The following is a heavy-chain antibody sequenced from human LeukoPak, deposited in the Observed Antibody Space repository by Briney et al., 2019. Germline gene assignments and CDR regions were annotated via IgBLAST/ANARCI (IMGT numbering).Heavy chain of an antibody. J-gene: IGHJ1*01. Sequence: ASVKVSCKASGYTFTGYYMHWVRQAPGQGLEWMGWISAYNGYTNHAQKFQFRVTMTTDTSTSTAYMELRSLTSDDTAVYYCARDKAVTTEVTQYFQHWGQGTLVTVSS. CDR1: GYTFTGYY. CDR3: ARDKAVTTEVTQYFQH. D-gene: IGHD4-11*01. CDR2: ISAYNGYT. V-gene: IGHV1-18*04.